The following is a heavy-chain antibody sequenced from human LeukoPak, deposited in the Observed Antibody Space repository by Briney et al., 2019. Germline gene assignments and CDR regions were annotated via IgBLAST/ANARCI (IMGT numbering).Heavy chain of an antibody. J-gene: IGHJ4*02. V-gene: IGHV3-53*01. CDR2: IYSGGST. Sequence: PGGSLRLSCAASGFTVSSNYMSWVRQAPGKGLEWVSVIYSGGSTYYADSVKGRFTISRDNSKNTLCLQMNSLRAEDTAVYYCARAAGDGGWFLNPFDYWGQGTLVTVSS. CDR1: GFTVSSNY. CDR3: ARAAGDGGWFLNPFDY. D-gene: IGHD6-19*01.